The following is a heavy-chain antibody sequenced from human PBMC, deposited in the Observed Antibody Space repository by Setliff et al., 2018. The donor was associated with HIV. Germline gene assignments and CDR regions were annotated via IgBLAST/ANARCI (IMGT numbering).Heavy chain of an antibody. D-gene: IGHD3-10*02. V-gene: IGHV4-61*09. CDR2: IYITEDT. Sequence: LSLTCTVSGGSLNTGTYYWSWIRQPAGKGLEWIGHIYITEDTDYNPSLKSRVTISVDTSKNQFSLKLSSLTAADTAVYYCARVQYTYVNNGDSYYFTHGGNGTLVTVSS. CDR1: GGSLNTGTYY. CDR3: ARVQYTYVNNGDSYYFTH. J-gene: IGHJ4*01.